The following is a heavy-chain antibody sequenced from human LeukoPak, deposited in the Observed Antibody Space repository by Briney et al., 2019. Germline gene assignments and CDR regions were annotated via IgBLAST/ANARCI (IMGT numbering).Heavy chain of an antibody. V-gene: IGHV3-53*01. CDR2: IYSDGST. J-gene: IGHJ4*02. Sequence: GGSLRLSCAVSGFTVSSNYMSWVRQAPGKGLEWVSVIYSDGSTYSADSVKGRFTISRDNSKNTLYLQINSLRAEDTAVYYCARGIAAAGTALYNWGQGALLTVSS. D-gene: IGHD6-13*01. CDR3: ARGIAAAGTALYN. CDR1: GFTVSSNY.